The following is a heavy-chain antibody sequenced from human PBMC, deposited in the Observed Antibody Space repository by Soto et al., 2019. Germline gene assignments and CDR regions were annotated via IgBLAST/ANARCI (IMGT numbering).Heavy chain of an antibody. CDR1: GFTFDDYA. CDR2: ISWNSGRI. J-gene: IGHJ4*02. D-gene: IGHD5-12*01. V-gene: IGHV3-9*01. CDR3: ARGLGGYDPGRLDS. Sequence: EVHLVESGGGLVPPGRSLTLSCAASGFTFDDYAMHWVRQRPGTVLEAVSGISWNSGRIEYADSVKGRFTISRDNAKNSLYLQMNSLRAEDTAFYYCARGLGGYDPGRLDSWGQGTLVTVSS.